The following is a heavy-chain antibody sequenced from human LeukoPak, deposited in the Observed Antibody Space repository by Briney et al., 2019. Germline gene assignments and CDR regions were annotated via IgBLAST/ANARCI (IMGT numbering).Heavy chain of an antibody. CDR2: ISWNSAAI. J-gene: IGHJ6*02. CDR3: AKGRTTRYLDWLFRTGGDFDV. V-gene: IGHV3-9*01. D-gene: IGHD3-9*01. CDR1: RFTFTNYG. Sequence: PGGSLRLSCVASRFTFTNYGMNWVRQAPGKGLEWVAGISWNSAAIGYADSVKGRFTISRDNARRSMDLEMNSLRVDDTALYYCAKGRTTRYLDWLFRTGGDFDVWGQGTTVTVSS.